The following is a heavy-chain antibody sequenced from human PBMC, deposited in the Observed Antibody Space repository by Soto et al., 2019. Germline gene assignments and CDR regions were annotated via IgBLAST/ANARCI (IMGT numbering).Heavy chain of an antibody. J-gene: IGHJ4*02. CDR1: GFTFSTYA. CDR2: LSGSGRTT. Sequence: EVKLLESGGGLVQPGGSLRLSCEASGFTFSTYAMTWVRQAPGKGLQWVSGLSGSGRTTYYADSMKGRFTISRDNSKNKLFMELNSLRAEDTAVYYCAKHLVVDIVTGYYNVALDSWGRGTLVTVSS. V-gene: IGHV3-23*01. D-gene: IGHD3-9*01. CDR3: AKHLVVDIVTGYYNVALDS.